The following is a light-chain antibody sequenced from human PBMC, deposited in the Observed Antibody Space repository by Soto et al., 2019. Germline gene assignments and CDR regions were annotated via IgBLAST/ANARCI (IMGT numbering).Light chain of an antibody. CDR2: GNS. CDR3: ESYDSSLGVV. V-gene: IGLV1-40*01. Sequence: QSVLTQPPSVSGAPRQRVTISCTGSSSNIGAGYDVHWYHQLPGTSPKVLIYGNSNRPSGVPDRFSGSKAGTSASLAITGRQAEDVSDYYCESYDSSLGVVFGGGTKRTVL. J-gene: IGLJ2*01. CDR1: SSNIGAGYD.